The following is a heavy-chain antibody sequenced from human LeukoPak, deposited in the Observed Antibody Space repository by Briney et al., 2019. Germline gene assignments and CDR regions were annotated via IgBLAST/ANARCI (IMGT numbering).Heavy chain of an antibody. CDR1: GGSLSGFY. D-gene: IGHD6-13*01. V-gene: IGHV4-59*01. CDR3: ASPGAQQLDAFDI. Sequence: SETLSLTCTVSGGSLSGFYWSWIRQPPGKGLEWIGYIYYSGSTNYNPSLKSRVTISVDTSKNQFSLKLSSVTAADTAVYYCASPGAQQLDAFDIWGQGTMVTVSS. CDR2: IYYSGST. J-gene: IGHJ3*02.